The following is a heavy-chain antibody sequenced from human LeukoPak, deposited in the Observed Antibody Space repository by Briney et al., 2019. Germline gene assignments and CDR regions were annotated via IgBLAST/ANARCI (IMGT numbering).Heavy chain of an antibody. D-gene: IGHD2-21*02. J-gene: IGHJ4*02. V-gene: IGHV1-46*01. CDR2: INPSGGST. Sequence: ASVKVSCKASGYTFTSYYMHWVRQAPGQGLEWMGIINPSGGSTSYAQKFQGRVTMTRDTSTSTVYMELSSLRSEDTAVYYCAGVEVVTASFDYWGQGTLVTVSS. CDR1: GYTFTSYY. CDR3: AGVEVVTASFDY.